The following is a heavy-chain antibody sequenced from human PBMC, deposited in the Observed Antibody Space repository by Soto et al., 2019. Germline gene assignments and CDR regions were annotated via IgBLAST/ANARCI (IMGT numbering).Heavy chain of an antibody. Sequence: GASVKVSCKASGYTFTGYYMHWVRQAPGQGLEWMGWINPNSGGTNYAQKFQGRVTMTRDTSTSTAYMELRSLRSDDTAVYYCARGQLLRYFDWLSNPFDYWGQGTLVTVSS. D-gene: IGHD3-9*01. CDR2: INPNSGGT. CDR1: GYTFTGYY. CDR3: ARGQLLRYFDWLSNPFDY. J-gene: IGHJ4*02. V-gene: IGHV1-2*02.